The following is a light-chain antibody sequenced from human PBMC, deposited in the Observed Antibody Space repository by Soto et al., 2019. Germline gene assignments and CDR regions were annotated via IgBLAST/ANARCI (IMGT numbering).Light chain of an antibody. J-gene: IGKJ5*01. CDR2: GAS. CDR3: QHYDSLPIT. V-gene: IGKV3-20*01. CDR1: QSVSRSY. Sequence: EIVLTQSPGTLSLSPGERATLSCRASQSVSRSYLGWYQQKPGQPPRLLIYGASSRATGIPDRFSGSGSGTDFTLTISRLEPEDFAVFYCQHYDSLPITFGQGTRLEIK.